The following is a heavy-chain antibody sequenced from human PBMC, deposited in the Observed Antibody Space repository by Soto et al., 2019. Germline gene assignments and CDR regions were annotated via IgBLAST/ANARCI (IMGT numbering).Heavy chain of an antibody. Sequence: GGSLRLSCAASGFTFSDAWMSWVRQAPGKGLDWVGRIKSKSDGGTTEYAAPVRGRFTISRDDSKTTLYLQMNSLKTEDTAVYYCTTDLWRIAVVVGSTGYFNPWGQGTPVTVSS. CDR2: IKSKSDGGTT. V-gene: IGHV3-15*01. CDR3: TTDLWRIAVVVGSTGYFNP. D-gene: IGHD2-15*01. J-gene: IGHJ5*02. CDR1: GFTFSDAW.